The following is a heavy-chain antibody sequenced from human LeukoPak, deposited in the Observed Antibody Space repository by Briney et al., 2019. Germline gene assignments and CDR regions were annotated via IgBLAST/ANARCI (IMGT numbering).Heavy chain of an antibody. D-gene: IGHD3-22*01. CDR3: ARERVDYYDSSGCYRPYAFDI. J-gene: IGHJ3*02. CDR1: GGSVSSGSYY. Sequence: SETLSLTCTVSGGSVSSGSYYWSWIRQPPGKGLEWIGYIYYSGSTNYNPSLKSRVTISVDTSKNQFSLKLSSVTAADTAVYYCARERVDYYDSSGCYRPYAFDIWGQGTMVTVSS. CDR2: IYYSGST. V-gene: IGHV4-61*01.